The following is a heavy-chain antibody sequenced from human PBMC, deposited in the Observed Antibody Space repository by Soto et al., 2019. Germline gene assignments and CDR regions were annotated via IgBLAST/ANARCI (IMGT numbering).Heavy chain of an antibody. CDR3: ARGGIFTDDLIAARRFSYYYYGMDV. D-gene: IGHD6-6*01. CDR2: ISAYNGNT. CDR1: GYTFTSYG. V-gene: IGHV1-18*01. J-gene: IGHJ6*02. Sequence: GASVKVSCKASGYTFTSYGISWVRQAPGQGLEWMGWISAYNGNTNYAQKLLGRVTMTTDTSKSPAYMELRSLRSDDTAMYYCARGGIFTDDLIAARRFSYYYYGMDVWGQGTTVTVSS.